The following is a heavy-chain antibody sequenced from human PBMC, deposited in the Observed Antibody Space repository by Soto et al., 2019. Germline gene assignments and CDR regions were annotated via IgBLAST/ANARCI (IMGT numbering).Heavy chain of an antibody. CDR2: IYYSGST. CDR1: GGSISSSNYY. J-gene: IGHJ6*02. V-gene: IGHV4-39*02. Sequence: QLQLQESGPGLVKPSETLSLTCTVSGGSISSSNYYWGWIRQPPGKGLEWIGSIYYSGSTYYNPSLKSRVTISVDPSKNHFSLKLSSVTAADTAMYYCARGGYCSGASCAYMGHYYYYGMDVWGQGTTVTVSS. D-gene: IGHD2-15*01. CDR3: ARGGYCSGASCAYMGHYYYYGMDV.